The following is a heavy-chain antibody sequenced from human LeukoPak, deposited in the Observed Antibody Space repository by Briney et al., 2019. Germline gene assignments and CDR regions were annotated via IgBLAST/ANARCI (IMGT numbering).Heavy chain of an antibody. J-gene: IGHJ3*02. D-gene: IGHD3-22*01. CDR1: GYTLTELS. CDR3: ATKYYYDSSGYQGAFDI. Sequence: ASVKVSCKVSGYTLTELSMHWVRQAPGKGLEWMGGFDPEDGETIYAQKFQGRVTMTEETSTDTAYMELSSLRSEDTAVYYCATKYYYDSSGYQGAFDIWGQGTMVTVSS. CDR2: FDPEDGET. V-gene: IGHV1-24*01.